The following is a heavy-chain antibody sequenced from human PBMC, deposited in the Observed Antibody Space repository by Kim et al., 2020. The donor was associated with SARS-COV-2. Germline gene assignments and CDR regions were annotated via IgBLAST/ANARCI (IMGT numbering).Heavy chain of an antibody. CDR3: ARSSSWYHYSDYFDY. V-gene: IGHV4-4*02. CDR1: GGSISSSNW. J-gene: IGHJ4*02. Sequence: SETLSLTCAVSGGSISSSNWWSWVRQPPGKGLEWIGEIYHSGSTNYNPSLKSRVTISVDKSKNQFSLKLSSVTAADTAVYYCARSSSWYHYSDYFDYWGQGTLVTVSS. D-gene: IGHD6-13*01. CDR2: IYHSGST.